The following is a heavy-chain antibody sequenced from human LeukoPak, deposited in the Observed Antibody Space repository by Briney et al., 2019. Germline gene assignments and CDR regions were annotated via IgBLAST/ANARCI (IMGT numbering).Heavy chain of an antibody. Sequence: GGSLRLSCAASGFTVSSNYMSWVRQAPGKGLEWVSVIYSGGSTYYADSVKGRFTISRDNSKNTLYLQMNSLRAEDTAVYYCARGISGSPRAWDAYFDYWGQGTLVTVSS. V-gene: IGHV3-66*01. D-gene: IGHD1-26*01. CDR1: GFTVSSNY. J-gene: IGHJ4*02. CDR2: IYSGGST. CDR3: ARGISGSPRAWDAYFDY.